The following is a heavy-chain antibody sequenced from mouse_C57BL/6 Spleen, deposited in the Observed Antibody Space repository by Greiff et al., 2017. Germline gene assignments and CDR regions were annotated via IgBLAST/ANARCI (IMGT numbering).Heavy chain of an antibody. CDR2: IDTSDSYN. D-gene: IGHD2-5*01. J-gene: IGHJ4*01. Sequence: QVQLLQPGAELVKPGASLKLSCKASGYTFTSYWMKWVKQRPGKGLEWIGEIDTSDSYNNYNQKFKGKATLTVDPYSSTVYMQHSRLTSEDSAVYCCTSSNYRYYAMDYWGQGTSVTVSS. CDR1: GYTFTSYW. CDR3: TSSNYRYYAMDY. V-gene: IGHV1-50*01.